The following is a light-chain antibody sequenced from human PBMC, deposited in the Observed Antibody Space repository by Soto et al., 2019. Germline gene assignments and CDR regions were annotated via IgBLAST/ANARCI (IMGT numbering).Light chain of an antibody. CDR1: SSDIGGYKY. V-gene: IGLV2-14*01. Sequence: QSALTQPASVSGSPGQSITISCTGSSSDIGGYKYVSWYQQHPGKAPKLIIYEDTKRPSGVSFRFSASKSGKTASLTISGLQAEDEADYHCCSYAGNRTVVFGGGTKLTVL. J-gene: IGLJ3*02. CDR2: EDT. CDR3: CSYAGNRTVV.